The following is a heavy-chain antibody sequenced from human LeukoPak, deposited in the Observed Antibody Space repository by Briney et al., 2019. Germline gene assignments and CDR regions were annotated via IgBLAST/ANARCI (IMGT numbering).Heavy chain of an antibody. CDR1: GGSISSYY. CDR2: IYYSGST. J-gene: IGHJ4*02. CDR3: ARSQGIGYFDY. Sequence: SSETLSLTCTVSGGSISSYYWSWIRQPPGKGLEWIGYIYYSGSTNYDPSLKSRVTISVYTSKNQFSLKLSSVTAADTAVYYCARSQGIGYFDYWGQGTLVTVSS. D-gene: IGHD2-21*01. V-gene: IGHV4-59*01.